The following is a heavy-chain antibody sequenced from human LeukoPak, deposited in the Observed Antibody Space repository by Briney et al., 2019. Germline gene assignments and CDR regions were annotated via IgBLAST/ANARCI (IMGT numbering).Heavy chain of an antibody. CDR3: ARQCMTTAALYYFDY. Sequence: SETLSLTCTVSGDSITNNNYYWGWLRQPPGMGLEWIGSIYYSGSTYYNPSLKSRVTMSVDTSKNQFSLKLSSVTAADTAVYSCARQCMTTAALYYFDYWGQGTLVIVSS. J-gene: IGHJ4*02. CDR2: IYYSGST. V-gene: IGHV4-39*01. D-gene: IGHD1-1*01. CDR1: GDSITNNNYY.